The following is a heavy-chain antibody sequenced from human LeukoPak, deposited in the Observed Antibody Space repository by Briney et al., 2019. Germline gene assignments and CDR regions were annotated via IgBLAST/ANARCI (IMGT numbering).Heavy chain of an antibody. V-gene: IGHV5-51*01. D-gene: IGHD3-10*02. Sequence: GESLKISCKGSGYSFTSYWIGWVRQMPGKGLEWMGIIYPGDSGTRYSPSFQGQVTISADKSINTAYLQWSSLKASDTAMYYCARHVVRGVIFDWFDPWGQGTLVTVSS. CDR1: GYSFTSYW. CDR3: ARHVVRGVIFDWFDP. J-gene: IGHJ5*02. CDR2: IYPGDSGT.